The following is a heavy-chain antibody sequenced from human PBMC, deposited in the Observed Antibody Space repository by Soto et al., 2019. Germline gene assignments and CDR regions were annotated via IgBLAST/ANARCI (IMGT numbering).Heavy chain of an antibody. CDR2: INAGNGNT. CDR1: GYTFTSYA. J-gene: IGHJ6*02. CDR3: ARDASSSWFYYYYYGMDV. D-gene: IGHD6-13*01. V-gene: IGHV1-3*01. Sequence: ASVKVSCKASGYTFTSYAMHWVRQAPGQRLEWMGWINAGNGNTKYSQKFQGRVTITRDTSASTAYMELSSLRSEDTAVYYCARDASSSWFYYYYYGMDVWGQGTTVTVSS.